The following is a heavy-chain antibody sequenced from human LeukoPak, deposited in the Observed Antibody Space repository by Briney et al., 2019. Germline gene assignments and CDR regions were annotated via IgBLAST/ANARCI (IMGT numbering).Heavy chain of an antibody. CDR3: VPRHCTSTTCYLGFDY. Sequence: PGGSLRLSCAASGFTFSSYAMSWVRQAPGKGLKWVSTINDNGAGTYYADSVEGRFTTSRDNSKNTVYLQVNNLRTEDTAIYYCVPRHCTSTTCYLGFDYWGQGTLVTVSS. D-gene: IGHD2-2*01. V-gene: IGHV3-23*01. J-gene: IGHJ4*02. CDR2: INDNGAGT. CDR1: GFTFSSYA.